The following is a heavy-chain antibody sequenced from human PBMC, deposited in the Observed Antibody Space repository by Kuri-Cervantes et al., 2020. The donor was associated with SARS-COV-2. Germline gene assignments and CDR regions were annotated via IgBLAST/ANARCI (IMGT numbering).Heavy chain of an antibody. CDR2: ISGSGGRT. Sequence: GGSLRLSCAASGFTFIGHAMNWVRQAPGKGLEWVSGISGSGGRTYYADSVKGRFTISRDNSKNTLYLEMNSLRAEDTAVYYCARDPTARYDLWTGYYGNNWFDPWGQGTLVTVSS. D-gene: IGHD3-3*01. J-gene: IGHJ5*02. CDR3: ARDPTARYDLWTGYYGNNWFDP. CDR1: GFTFIGHA. V-gene: IGHV3-23*01.